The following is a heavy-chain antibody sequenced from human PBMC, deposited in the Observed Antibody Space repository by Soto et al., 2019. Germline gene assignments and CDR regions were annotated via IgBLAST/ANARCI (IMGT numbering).Heavy chain of an antibody. Sequence: GSLRLSCAVSGISYSNNWMSWVRQAPGKGLEWVANIKQDGSEKYYVDSVKGRFTISRDNAKNSLYLQMNSLRAEDTAVYYCARALDYVWGSYRYTGFDYWGQGTLVTVSS. D-gene: IGHD3-16*02. CDR1: GISYSNNW. V-gene: IGHV3-7*03. J-gene: IGHJ4*02. CDR2: IKQDGSEK. CDR3: ARALDYVWGSYRYTGFDY.